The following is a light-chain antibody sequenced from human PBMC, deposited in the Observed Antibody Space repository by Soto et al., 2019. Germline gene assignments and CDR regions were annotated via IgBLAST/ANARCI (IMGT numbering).Light chain of an antibody. CDR2: GES. Sequence: EIVLTQSPSTLSLSPVERATLSCRASQSVSSSYLAWYQQKPGQAPRLLIYGESGRATGIPDRFSGSGSGTDFTLAIRRLEPEDFAVYYCQQRSNFGQGTRLEIK. V-gene: IGKV3D-20*02. J-gene: IGKJ5*01. CDR3: QQRSN. CDR1: QSVSSSY.